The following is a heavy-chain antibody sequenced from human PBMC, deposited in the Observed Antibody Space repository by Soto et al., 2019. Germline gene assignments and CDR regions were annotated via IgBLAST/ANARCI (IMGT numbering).Heavy chain of an antibody. CDR2: ISTYNGNT. D-gene: IGHD4-17*01. Sequence: QVQLVQSGAEVKKPGTSVKVSCKASGYTFTSNGISWVRQAPGQGLEWMGWISTYNGNTNYAQKLQGRVTMTRDTSTSIAYMELRHLRSGDTAGYYCASDRYGDYGYWGPGRLVTVSS. V-gene: IGHV1-18*01. J-gene: IGHJ4*02. CDR3: ASDRYGDYGY. CDR1: GYTFTSNG.